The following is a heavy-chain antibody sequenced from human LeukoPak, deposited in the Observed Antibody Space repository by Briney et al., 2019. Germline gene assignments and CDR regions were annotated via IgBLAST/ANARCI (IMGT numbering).Heavy chain of an antibody. D-gene: IGHD5-18*01. V-gene: IGHV3-21*01. CDR1: GFTFSSYS. CDR3: ARDTSGYTFDD. J-gene: IGHJ4*02. Sequence: PGGSLRLSCAASGFTFSSYSMNWVRQAPGKGLEWVSSISATSNYIYYADSVKGRFTISRDNGKNSLYLQMNSLRAEDTAVYYCARDTSGYTFDDWGQGTLVTVSS. CDR2: ISATSNYI.